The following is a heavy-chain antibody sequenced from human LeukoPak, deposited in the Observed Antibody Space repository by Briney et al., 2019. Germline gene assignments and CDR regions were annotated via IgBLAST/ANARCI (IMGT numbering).Heavy chain of an antibody. D-gene: IGHD6-6*01. V-gene: IGHV4-31*03. Sequence: SETLSLTCTVSGGSISSGGYYWSWIRQHPGKGLEWIGYIYYSGSTYYNPSLKSRVTISVDTSKNQFSLKLSSVTAADTAVYYCVRVRSSSSFDYWGQGTLVTVSS. CDR1: GGSISSGGYY. CDR3: VRVRSSSSFDY. J-gene: IGHJ4*02. CDR2: IYYSGST.